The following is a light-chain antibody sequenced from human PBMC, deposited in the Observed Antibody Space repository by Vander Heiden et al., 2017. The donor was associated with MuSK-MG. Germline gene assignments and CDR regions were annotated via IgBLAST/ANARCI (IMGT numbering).Light chain of an antibody. CDR1: QSISSY. Sequence: DIQMTQSPSSLSASVGDRVTITCRASQSISSYLNWYQQKPGKAPKLLIYAASSLQSGVPSRFSGSGSGTDFTLTISRLQPEDFATYYCQQSDSTPITFGQGTQVXIK. CDR3: QQSDSTPIT. CDR2: AAS. V-gene: IGKV1-39*01. J-gene: IGKJ5*01.